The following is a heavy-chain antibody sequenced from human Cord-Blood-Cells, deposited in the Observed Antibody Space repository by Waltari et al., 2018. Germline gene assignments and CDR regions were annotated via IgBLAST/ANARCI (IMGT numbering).Heavy chain of an antibody. V-gene: IGHV2-70*01. J-gene: IGHJ4*02. CDR3: ARSCVRTTGTTGGDY. Sequence: QVTLRESGPALVKPTQTLTLTCTFSGFSLSTSGMCVSWIRQPPGKALEWLALIDWDDDKYYSKPLKTRLTISKDTSKNQVVLTMTNMDPVDTATYYCARSCVRTTGTTGGDYWGQGTLVTVSS. CDR2: IDWDDDK. CDR1: GFSLSTSGMC. D-gene: IGHD1-1*01.